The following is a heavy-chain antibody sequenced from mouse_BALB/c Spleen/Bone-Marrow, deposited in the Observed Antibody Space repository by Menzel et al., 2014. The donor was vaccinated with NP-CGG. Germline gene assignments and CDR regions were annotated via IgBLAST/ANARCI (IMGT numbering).Heavy chain of an antibody. CDR3: ASYRYGWYFDV. Sequence: EVHLVESGAELVKPGASVKLSCTASGFNIKDTYLHWVKQRPEQGLDWTGRIDPAIFTKYDPKFQGKATITADTSSNTAYLHLSSLTSDDTAVYYCASYRYGWYFDVWGAGTTVTVSS. CDR2: IDPAIFT. V-gene: IGHV14-3*02. D-gene: IGHD2-14*01. CDR1: GFNIKDTY. J-gene: IGHJ1*01.